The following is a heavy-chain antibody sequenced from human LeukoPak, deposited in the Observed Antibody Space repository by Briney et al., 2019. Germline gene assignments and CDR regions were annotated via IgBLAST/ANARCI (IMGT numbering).Heavy chain of an antibody. D-gene: IGHD6-13*01. Sequence: SETLSLTCTVSGGSMSTYYWSWIRQPPGKGLEWIGYIYYSGSTNYNPSLKSRVTISVDTSKNQFSLKLSSVTAADTAVYYCARPGGLRAAAGTFDYWGQGTLVTVSS. CDR2: IYYSGST. CDR1: GGSMSTYY. CDR3: ARPGGLRAAAGTFDY. V-gene: IGHV4-59*08. J-gene: IGHJ4*02.